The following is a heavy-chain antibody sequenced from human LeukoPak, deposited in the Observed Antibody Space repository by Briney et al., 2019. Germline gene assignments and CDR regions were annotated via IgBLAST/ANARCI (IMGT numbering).Heavy chain of an antibody. CDR1: GFTFSSYG. CDR2: ISYDGSNK. D-gene: IGHD5-18*01. J-gene: IGHJ4*02. Sequence: GGSLRLSCAASGFTFSSYGMHWVRQAPGKGPEWVAVISYDGSNKYYADSVKGRFTISRDNSKNTLYPQMNSLRAEDTAVYYCAQATSLRGYSYGAVDYWGQGTLVTVSS. V-gene: IGHV3-30*18. CDR3: AQATSLRGYSYGAVDY.